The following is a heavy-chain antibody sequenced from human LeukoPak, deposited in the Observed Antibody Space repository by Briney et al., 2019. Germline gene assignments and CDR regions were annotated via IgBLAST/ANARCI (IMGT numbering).Heavy chain of an antibody. CDR2: IYYSGST. D-gene: IGHD3-22*01. CDR3: ARDGKGWLLPAY. V-gene: IGHV4-39*07. J-gene: IGHJ4*02. CDR1: GGSISSSSYY. Sequence: PSETLSLTCTVSGGSISSSSYYWGWIRQPPGKGLEWIGSIYYSGSTYYNPSLKSRVTISVDTSKNQFSLKLSSVTAADTAVYYCARDGKGWLLPAYWGQGTLVTVSS.